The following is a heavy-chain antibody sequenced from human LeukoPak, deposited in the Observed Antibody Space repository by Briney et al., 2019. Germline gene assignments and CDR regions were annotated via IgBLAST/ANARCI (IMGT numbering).Heavy chain of an antibody. D-gene: IGHD3-22*01. J-gene: IGHJ4*02. CDR2: IYYSGST. Sequence: SETLSLTCTVSGGSISSYYWSWIRQPPGKGLGWIGYIYYSGSTNYNPSLKSRVTISVDTSKNQFSLKLSSVTAADTAVYYCARAHYHDSSGYCYYFDYWGQGTLVTVSS. CDR3: ARAHYHDSSGYCYYFDY. CDR1: GGSISSYY. V-gene: IGHV4-59*08.